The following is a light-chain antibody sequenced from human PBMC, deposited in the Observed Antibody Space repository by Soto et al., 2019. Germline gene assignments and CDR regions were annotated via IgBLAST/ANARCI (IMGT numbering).Light chain of an antibody. V-gene: IGLV2-23*01. CDR2: EGS. CDR1: SNDVGSYNL. CDR3: CSYAGSSTWV. J-gene: IGLJ3*02. Sequence: QSALTQPASVSGSPGQSITISCTGTSNDVGSYNLVSWYQQHPGKAPKLLIYEGSKRPSGISNRFSGSKSGNKASLTISGLQAEDEADYYCCSYAGSSTWVFGGGTQLTVL.